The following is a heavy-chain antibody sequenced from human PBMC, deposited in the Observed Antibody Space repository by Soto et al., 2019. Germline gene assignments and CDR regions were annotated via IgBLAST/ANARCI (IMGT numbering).Heavy chain of an antibody. V-gene: IGHV1-69*13. CDR3: ARVPGGYSSSWYSGDYFGY. J-gene: IGHJ4*02. CDR2: IIPIFGTA. Sequence: ASVKVSCKASGGTFSSYAISWVRQAPGQGLEWMGGIIPIFGTANYAQKFQGSVTITADESTSTAYMELSSLRSEDTAVYYCARVPGGYSSSWYSGDYFGYWGQGTLVTVSS. D-gene: IGHD6-13*01. CDR1: GGTFSSYA.